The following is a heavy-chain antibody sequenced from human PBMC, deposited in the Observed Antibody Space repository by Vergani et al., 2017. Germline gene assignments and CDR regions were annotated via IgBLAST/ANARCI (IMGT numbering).Heavy chain of an antibody. D-gene: IGHD3-3*01. Sequence: QVQLVQSGAEVKKPGSSVKVSCKASGYTFTSYDINWVRQATGQGLEWMGWMNPNSGSTVFAQKFQGRVTMTRNTSISTAYMELSSLRSEDTAVYYCARRRFSNWFDPWGQGTLVTVSS. CDR1: GYTFTSYD. J-gene: IGHJ5*02. CDR2: MNPNSGST. V-gene: IGHV1-8*01. CDR3: ARRRFSNWFDP.